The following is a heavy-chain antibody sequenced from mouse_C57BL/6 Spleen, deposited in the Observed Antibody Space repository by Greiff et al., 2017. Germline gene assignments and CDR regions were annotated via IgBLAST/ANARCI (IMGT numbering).Heavy chain of an antibody. J-gene: IGHJ1*03. D-gene: IGHD1-1*01. V-gene: IGHV1-69*01. CDR1: GYTFTSYW. CDR3: ASYYGSSYWYFDV. CDR2: IDPSDSYT. Sequence: QVQLQQPGAELVMPGASVKLSCKASGYTFTSYWMHWVKQRPGQGLEWIGEIDPSDSYTNYNQKFKGKSTLTVDKSSSTAYMQLRSLTSEDSAVYYCASYYGSSYWYFDVWGTGTTVTVSS.